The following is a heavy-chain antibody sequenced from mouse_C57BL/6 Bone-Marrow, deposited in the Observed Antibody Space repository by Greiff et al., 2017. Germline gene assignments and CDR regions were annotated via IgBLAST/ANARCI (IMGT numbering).Heavy chain of an antibody. Sequence: QVQLQQPGAELVKPGASVKLSCKASGYTFTSYWMHWVKQRPGQGLEWIGMIHPTSGSTNYNEKFKSKATLTVDKSSSTAYMHLSSLTSEDSAVYYCARWDNWTHCGCSYVWYFDVWGTGTTVTVSS. CDR3: ARWDNWTHCGCSYVWYFDV. D-gene: IGHD1-1*01. CDR2: IHPTSGST. CDR1: GYTFTSYW. V-gene: IGHV1-64*01. J-gene: IGHJ1*03.